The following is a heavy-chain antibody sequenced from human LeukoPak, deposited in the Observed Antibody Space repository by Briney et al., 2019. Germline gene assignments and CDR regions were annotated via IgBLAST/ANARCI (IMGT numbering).Heavy chain of an antibody. D-gene: IGHD5-12*01. CDR2: IIPIFGTA. J-gene: IGHJ4*02. CDR3: ARPSNIVATSYFDY. CDR1: GGTFSSYA. V-gene: IGHV1-69*13. Sequence: SVEVSCKASGGTFSSYAISWVRQAPGQGLEWMGGIIPIFGTANYAQKFQGRVTITADESTSTAYMELSSLRSEDTAVYYCARPSNIVATSYFDYWGQGTLVTVSS.